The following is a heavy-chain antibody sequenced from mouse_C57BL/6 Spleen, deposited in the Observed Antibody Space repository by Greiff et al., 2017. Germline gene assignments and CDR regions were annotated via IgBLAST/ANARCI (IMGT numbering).Heavy chain of an antibody. V-gene: IGHV1-55*01. CDR1: GYTFTSYW. Sequence: QVQLQQPGAELVKPGASVKMSCKASGYTFTSYWITWVKQRPGQGLEWIGDIYPGSGSTNYNEKFKSKATLTVDTSSSTAYMQLSSLTSEDSAVYYCTSLYYDDDWFAYWGQGTLVTVSA. CDR2: IYPGSGST. D-gene: IGHD2-4*01. J-gene: IGHJ3*01. CDR3: TSLYYDDDWFAY.